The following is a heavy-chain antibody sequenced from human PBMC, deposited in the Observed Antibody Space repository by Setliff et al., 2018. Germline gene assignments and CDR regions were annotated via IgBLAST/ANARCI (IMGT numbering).Heavy chain of an antibody. Sequence: NPSETLSLTCTVSGGSISNGTFYWGWIRQPPGKGLEWIGSINYHGSIFHDGTTHSTYYNPSLKSRVTISIDTSKSQFSLKLSSVTAADMALYYCARNPDSLQYSFDLWGRGTLVTVPQ. V-gene: IGHV4-39*07. CDR1: GGSISNGTFY. CDR2: INYHGSIFHDGTTHST. D-gene: IGHD6-6*01. CDR3: ARNPDSLQYSFDL. J-gene: IGHJ2*01.